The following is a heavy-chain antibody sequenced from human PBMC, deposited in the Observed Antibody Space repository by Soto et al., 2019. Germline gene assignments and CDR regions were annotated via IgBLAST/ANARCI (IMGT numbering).Heavy chain of an antibody. CDR2: INHTGST. CDR3: ARGSRSGPLGHWFDP. CDR1: GAPFSGYY. Sequence: SETLSLTCAVYGAPFSGYYWTWIRQPPGKGLEWIGEINHTGSTNYNPSLKSRVTISVDTSKNQFSLKLSSVTAADTAVYYCARGSRSGPLGHWFDPWGQGTLVTVSS. V-gene: IGHV4-34*01. J-gene: IGHJ5*02. D-gene: IGHD3-3*01.